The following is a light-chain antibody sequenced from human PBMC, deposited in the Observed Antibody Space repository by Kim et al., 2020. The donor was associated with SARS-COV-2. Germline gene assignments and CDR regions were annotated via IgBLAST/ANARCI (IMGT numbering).Light chain of an antibody. CDR2: DYT. Sequence: GKAAEVTCGGNNMARKLVHWYQEQPGLAPVLVIYDYTDRPSGIPGRFSGANSGDTASQTMGWVEAGDEADYYCQVWDTSSDHPVVGGGTQLTVL. CDR1: NMARKL. J-gene: IGLJ2*01. CDR3: QVWDTSSDHPV. V-gene: IGLV3-21*03.